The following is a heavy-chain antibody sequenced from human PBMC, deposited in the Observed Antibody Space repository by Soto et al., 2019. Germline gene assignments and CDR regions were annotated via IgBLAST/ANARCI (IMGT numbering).Heavy chain of an antibody. CDR3: AVYTYYYDSSGYFFDY. CDR1: GYTFTSYG. J-gene: IGHJ4*02. V-gene: IGHV1-18*01. CDR2: ISAYNGNT. Sequence: AASVKVSCKASGYTFTSYGISWVRQAPGQGLEWMGWISAYNGNTNYAQKLQGRVTMTTDTSTSTAYMELRSLRSDDTAVYYCAVYTYYYDSSGYFFDYWGQGTLVTVSS. D-gene: IGHD3-22*01.